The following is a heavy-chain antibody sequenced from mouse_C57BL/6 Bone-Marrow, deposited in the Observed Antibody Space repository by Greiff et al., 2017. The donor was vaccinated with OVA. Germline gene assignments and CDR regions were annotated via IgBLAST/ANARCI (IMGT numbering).Heavy chain of an antibody. J-gene: IGHJ4*01. Sequence: QVQLQQPGAELVKPGASVKLSCKASGCTFTSYWMHWVKQRPGRGLEWIGRIDPNRGGTKYNEKFKSKATLTVDKPSSTAYMQLSSLTSEDSAVYYCARESYDYDYAMGYWGQGTSVTVSS. CDR1: GCTFTSYW. V-gene: IGHV1-72*01. CDR3: ARESYDYDYAMGY. D-gene: IGHD2-4*01. CDR2: IDPNRGGT.